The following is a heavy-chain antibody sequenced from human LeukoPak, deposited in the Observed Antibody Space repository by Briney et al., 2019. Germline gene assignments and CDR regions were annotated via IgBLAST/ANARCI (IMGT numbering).Heavy chain of an antibody. V-gene: IGHV4-4*02. Sequence: GSLRLSCAASGFTFSSYWMSWVRQPPGKGLEWIGEIYHSGSTNYNPSLKSRVTISVDKSKNQFSLKLSSVTAADTAVYYCARVVIVVVPAASTYFDYWGQGTLVTVSS. CDR2: IYHSGST. CDR1: GFTFSSYW. J-gene: IGHJ4*02. D-gene: IGHD2-2*03. CDR3: ARVVIVVVPAASTYFDY.